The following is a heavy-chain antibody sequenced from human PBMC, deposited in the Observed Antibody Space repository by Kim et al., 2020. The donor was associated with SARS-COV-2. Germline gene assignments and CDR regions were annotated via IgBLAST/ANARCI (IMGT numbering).Heavy chain of an antibody. CDR3: AKDHIGSWSSLAS. Sequence: EDSVKGLFTISRDDSKNTLHLQMNSLRVDDTAIYYCAKDHIGSWSSLASWGQGVLVTVSS. D-gene: IGHD2-21*01. V-gene: IGHV3-30*02. J-gene: IGHJ4*02.